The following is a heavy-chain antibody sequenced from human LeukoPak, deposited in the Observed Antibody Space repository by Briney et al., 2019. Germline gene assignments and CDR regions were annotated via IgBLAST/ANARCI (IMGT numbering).Heavy chain of an antibody. V-gene: IGHV4-39*02. Sequence: PSETLSLTCTVSGGSISSSSYYWGWIRQPPGKGLEWIGSIYYSGSTHYNPSLKSRVTISVDTSKNQFSLKLSSATAADTAVYYCAREGDWVDYGSGSYFRDWGQGTLVTVSS. CDR3: AREGDWVDYGSGSYFRD. J-gene: IGHJ4*02. CDR2: IYYSGST. CDR1: GGSISSSSYY. D-gene: IGHD3-10*01.